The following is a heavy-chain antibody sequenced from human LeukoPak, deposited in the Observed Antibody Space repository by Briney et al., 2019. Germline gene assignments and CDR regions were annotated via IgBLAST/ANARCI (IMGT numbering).Heavy chain of an antibody. CDR3: ARHAQSGSFYVRVLDS. Sequence: SETLSLTCTVSGGSMRRSSYQWGWIRQPPGKGLEWIGSVYHTGPTSYNPSLKSRVTISVDTSKMQFFLTVTSVTAADTAVYYCARHAQSGSFYVRVLDSWGQGTLVIVSS. D-gene: IGHD3-10*01. CDR1: GGSMRRSSYQ. V-gene: IGHV4-39*01. J-gene: IGHJ4*02. CDR2: VYHTGPT.